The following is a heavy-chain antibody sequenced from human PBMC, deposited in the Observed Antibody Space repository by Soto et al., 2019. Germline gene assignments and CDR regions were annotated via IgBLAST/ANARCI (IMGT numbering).Heavy chain of an antibody. D-gene: IGHD3-3*01. CDR2: VNPNSGNT. J-gene: IGHJ6*03. V-gene: IGHV1-8*01. CDR3: ARETGGGGAIFGMLNGSRDYYVDV. CDR1: GYTFTNYD. Sequence: QVQLVQSGTEVKKPGASVTVSCKASGYTFTNYDINWWRQAPGQGLEWMGWVNPNSGNTGYAHMLPGRVTMTTKTSTITANRELCRLTSDDAAMYFCARETGGGGAIFGMLNGSRDYYVDVWGKGTTVTVSS.